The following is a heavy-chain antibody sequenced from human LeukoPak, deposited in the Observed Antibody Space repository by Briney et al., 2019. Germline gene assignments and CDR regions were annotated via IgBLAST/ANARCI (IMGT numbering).Heavy chain of an antibody. CDR1: GFTFDDYA. V-gene: IGHV3-9*01. CDR2: ISWNSGSI. J-gene: IGHJ5*02. CDR3: ARDEGWFDP. Sequence: GGSLRLSCAASGFTFDDYAMHWVRQAPGKGLEWVSGISWNSGSIGYADSVKGRFTISRDNAKNSLYLQMNSLRAEDTALYYCARDEGWFDPWGQGTLVTVSS.